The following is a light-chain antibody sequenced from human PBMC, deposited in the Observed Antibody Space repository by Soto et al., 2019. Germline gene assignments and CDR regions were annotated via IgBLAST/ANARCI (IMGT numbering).Light chain of an antibody. V-gene: IGKV3-20*01. CDR2: GAF. CDR1: QTVGGDY. Sequence: EIVLTQSPGTLSLSPGERATLSRRASQTVGGDYLAWYQQKPGQAPRLLIYGAFNRAAGTPDRFSGSGSGTDFTLTITRLEPEDFAVYYCQQYHKSPRTFGQGTKVEV. J-gene: IGKJ1*01. CDR3: QQYHKSPRT.